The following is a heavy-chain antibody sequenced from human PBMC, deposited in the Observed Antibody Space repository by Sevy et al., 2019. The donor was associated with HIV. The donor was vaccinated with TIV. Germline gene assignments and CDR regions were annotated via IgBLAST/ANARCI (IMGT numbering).Heavy chain of an antibody. CDR1: GFTFSSYG. D-gene: IGHD3-22*01. CDR3: AKAGVRGNYDSRTTHAIDY. J-gene: IGHJ4*02. Sequence: GGSLRLSCAASGFTFSSYGMHWVRQAPGKGLEWVAVISYDGSNKYYADSVKGRFTISRDNSKNTLYLQMNSLRAEDTAVYYGAKAGVRGNYDSRTTHAIDYWGQGTLVTVSS. V-gene: IGHV3-30*18. CDR2: ISYDGSNK.